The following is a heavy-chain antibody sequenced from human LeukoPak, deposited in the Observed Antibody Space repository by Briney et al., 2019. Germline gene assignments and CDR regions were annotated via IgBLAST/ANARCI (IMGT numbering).Heavy chain of an antibody. CDR2: ISSSSSYI. CDR3: ASFASNLIGLDY. D-gene: IGHD3-16*02. CDR1: GFTFSSYS. J-gene: IGHJ4*02. Sequence: GGSLRLSCAASGFTFSSYSMNWVRQAPGKGLEWVSSISSSSSYIYYADSVKGRFTISRDNAKNSLYLQMNSLRAEDTVVYYCASFASNLIGLDYWGQGTLVTVSS. V-gene: IGHV3-21*01.